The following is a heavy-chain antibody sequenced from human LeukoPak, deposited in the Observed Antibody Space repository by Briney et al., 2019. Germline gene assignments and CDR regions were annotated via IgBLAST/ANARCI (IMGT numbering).Heavy chain of an antibody. CDR2: IYYSGST. Sequence: SETLSLTCAVSGGSISSSSYYWGWIRQPPGKGLEWIGSIYYSGSTYYNPSLKSRVTISVDTSKNQFSLKLSSVTAADTAVYYCARQTIRYFDYWGQGTLVTVSS. D-gene: IGHD1-14*01. J-gene: IGHJ4*02. CDR1: GGSISSSSYY. CDR3: ARQTIRYFDY. V-gene: IGHV4-39*01.